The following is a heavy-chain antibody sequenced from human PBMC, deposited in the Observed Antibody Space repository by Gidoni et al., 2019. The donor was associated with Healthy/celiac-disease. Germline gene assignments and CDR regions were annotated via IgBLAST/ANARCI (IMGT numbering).Heavy chain of an antibody. J-gene: IGHJ4*02. CDR1: GGTFSSYA. CDR2: IIPILGIA. CDR3: ASQSRGQYDSSGYYFDY. D-gene: IGHD3-22*01. Sequence: QVQLVQSGAEVKKPGSSVKVSCKASGGTFSSYAISWVRQAPGQGLEWMGRIIPILGIANYAQKFQGRVTITADKSTSTAYMELSSLRSEDTAVYYCASQSRGQYDSSGYYFDYWGQGTLVTVSS. V-gene: IGHV1-69*09.